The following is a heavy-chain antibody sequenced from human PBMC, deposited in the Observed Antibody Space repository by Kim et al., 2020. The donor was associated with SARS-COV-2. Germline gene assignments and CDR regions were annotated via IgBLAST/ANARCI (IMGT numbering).Heavy chain of an antibody. CDR1: GGSISRYY. J-gene: IGHJ3*02. V-gene: IGHV4-59*08. CDR3: ATHVSWGFGDAFAI. CDR2: IYYSGST. D-gene: IGHD3-3*01. Sequence: SETLSLTCTVSGGSISRYYWSWIRQPPGKGLEWIGYIYYSGSTNYNPSLKSRVIITVDKFKNHLSLKLRTVTAADTAVYYCATHVSWGFGDAFAIWCQGT.